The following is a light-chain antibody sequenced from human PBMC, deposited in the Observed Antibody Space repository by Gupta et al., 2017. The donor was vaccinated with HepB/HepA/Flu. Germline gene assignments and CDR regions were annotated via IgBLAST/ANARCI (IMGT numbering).Light chain of an antibody. J-gene: IGKJ3*01. V-gene: IGKV3-11*01. CDR2: DAS. Sequence: EIELTESPATLSLSPGERATLSCRASQNVDSYLAWFQQKPGQAPRLLIYDASTRATGIPARFSGSGSGTDFTLTITSLESEDFAVYYCQQRSAWPLTFGPGTTVDIK. CDR3: QQRSAWPLT. CDR1: QNVDSY.